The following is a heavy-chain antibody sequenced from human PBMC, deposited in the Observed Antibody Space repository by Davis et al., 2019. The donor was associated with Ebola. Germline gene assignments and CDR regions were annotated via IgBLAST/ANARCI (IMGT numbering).Heavy chain of an antibody. D-gene: IGHD6-19*01. CDR1: GFTFNIFD. CDR3: ARDHGIAVAGYYDGMDV. Sequence: GGSLRLSCAASGFTFNIFDMHWVRQAPGRWLEWVAFVRSHGSDDHYADSVKGRFTISRDNSKNTLYLQMNSLRAEDTAVYYCARDHGIAVAGYYDGMDVWGQGTTVTVSS. CDR2: VRSHGSDD. J-gene: IGHJ6*02. V-gene: IGHV3-30*02.